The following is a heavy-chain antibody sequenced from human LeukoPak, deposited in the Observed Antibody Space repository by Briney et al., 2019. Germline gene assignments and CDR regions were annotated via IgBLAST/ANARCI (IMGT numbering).Heavy chain of an antibody. V-gene: IGHV3-66*02. CDR3: ARNRYYGLDV. Sequence: GGSLSLSCAASGFTVNSNDISWVRQAPGKGLEWVSVIFSGGSTYHADSVKGRFTISRDNSKNTLYLQMNSLRVDDTSVYYCARNRYYGLDVWGQGTTVTVSS. CDR1: GFTVNSND. J-gene: IGHJ6*02. CDR2: IFSGGST.